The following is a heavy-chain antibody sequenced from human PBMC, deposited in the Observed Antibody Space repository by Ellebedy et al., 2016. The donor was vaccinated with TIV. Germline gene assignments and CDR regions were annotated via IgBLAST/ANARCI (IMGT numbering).Heavy chain of an antibody. J-gene: IGHJ6*02. CDR1: SYIFTKYG. CDR2: ISADNGNT. D-gene: IGHD4/OR15-4a*01. Sequence: AASVKVSCKASSYIFTKYGMSWVRQAPGQGLEWMAWISADNGNTNYAQKFQGRVTLTIDTSTSTAYMEVRRLRSDDTAVYFCARDSADYGYINYHYYGLDVWGQGTAVTVSS. V-gene: IGHV1-18*04. CDR3: ARDSADYGYINYHYYGLDV.